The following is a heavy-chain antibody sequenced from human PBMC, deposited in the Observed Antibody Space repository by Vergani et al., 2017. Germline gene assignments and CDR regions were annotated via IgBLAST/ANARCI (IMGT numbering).Heavy chain of an antibody. CDR3: SGAQPAAYDY. CDR2: IYYSGST. J-gene: IGHJ4*02. D-gene: IGHD2-2*01. CDR1: GGSISSYY. V-gene: IGHV4-59*01. Sequence: QVQLQESGPGLVKPSETLSLTCTVSGGSISSYYWSWIRQPPGKGLEWIGYIYYSGSTNYNPSLKSRVTISVDTSKNQFSLKLSSVTAADTAVYDCSGAQPAAYDYWGQGTLVTVSS.